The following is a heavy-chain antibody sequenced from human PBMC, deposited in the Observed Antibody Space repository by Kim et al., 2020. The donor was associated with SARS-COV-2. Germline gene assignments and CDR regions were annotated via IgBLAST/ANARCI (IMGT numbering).Heavy chain of an antibody. V-gene: IGHV1-46*01. CDR3: ARDTAPASNPYYGMDV. J-gene: IGHJ6*02. Sequence: FQGRVTMTGDTSTSTVYMELSSLRSEDTAVYYCARDTAPASNPYYGMDVWGQGTTVTVSS.